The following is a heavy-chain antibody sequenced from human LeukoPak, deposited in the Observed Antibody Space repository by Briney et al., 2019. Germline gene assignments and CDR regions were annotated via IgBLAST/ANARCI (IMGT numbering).Heavy chain of an antibody. Sequence: GRSLRLSCAASGFTFSSQPIHWVRQTPGKGLEWVALISFDGKNKFYGDSVIGRFTISRDNTKNTLFLQMNSLRAEDMGVYYCVTPMTTTRNFEHWGQGTLVTVSS. CDR1: GFTFSSQP. CDR2: ISFDGKNK. D-gene: IGHD1-1*01. J-gene: IGHJ4*02. CDR3: VTPMTTTRNFEH. V-gene: IGHV3-30*03.